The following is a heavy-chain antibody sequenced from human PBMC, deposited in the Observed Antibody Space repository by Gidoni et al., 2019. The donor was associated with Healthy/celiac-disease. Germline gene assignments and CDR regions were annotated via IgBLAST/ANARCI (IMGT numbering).Heavy chain of an antibody. Sequence: EVQLVESWGGLVQPGRSLRLSCSASGFPFDDYAMHWVRQAPGKGLEWVSGISWNSGSIGYADSVKGRFTISRDNAKNSLYLQMNSLRAEDTALYYCAKDHLYCSGGSCYSEYYYYGMDVWGQGTTVTVSS. CDR1: GFPFDDYA. D-gene: IGHD2-15*01. CDR2: ISWNSGSI. V-gene: IGHV3-9*01. J-gene: IGHJ6*02. CDR3: AKDHLYCSGGSCYSEYYYYGMDV.